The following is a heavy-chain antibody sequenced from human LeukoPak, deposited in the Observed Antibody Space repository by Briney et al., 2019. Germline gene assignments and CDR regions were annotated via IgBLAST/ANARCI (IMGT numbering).Heavy chain of an antibody. J-gene: IGHJ4*01. Sequence: GRSLRLSCAASGFTLSSYGMHWVRQAPGKGLEWVAVIWFDGTNKYYRDSVKGRFTISRDNSKNTLYLQMNSLRAEDTAVYYCARGGYDLWSGYRIDYWGQEPWSPSPQ. CDR2: IWFDGTNK. CDR3: ARGGYDLWSGYRIDY. CDR1: GFTLSSYG. D-gene: IGHD3-3*01. V-gene: IGHV3-33*01.